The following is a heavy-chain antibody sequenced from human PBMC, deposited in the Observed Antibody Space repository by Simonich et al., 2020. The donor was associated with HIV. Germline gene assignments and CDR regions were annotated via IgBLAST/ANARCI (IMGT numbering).Heavy chain of an antibody. V-gene: IGHV1-3*01. CDR1: GYTFTRYG. CDR2: INAGKGNT. CDR3: AREGDFLENAFDF. Sequence: QVQLVQSGAEVKKPGASVKVSCKSSGYTFTRYGIHWGRQAPGQRLEWMGWINAGKGNTEYSERFQGRVTISRDTAASTVYMELSNLKSEDTAVYYCAREGDFLENAFDFWGQGTVVTVSS. J-gene: IGHJ3*01. D-gene: IGHD3-3*01.